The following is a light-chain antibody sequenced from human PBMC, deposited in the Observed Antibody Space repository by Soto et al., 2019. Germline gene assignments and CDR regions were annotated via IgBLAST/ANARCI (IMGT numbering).Light chain of an antibody. CDR1: QSIFTS. Sequence: ETELTQSAATLSLSPGERATLSCRASQSIFTSLAWYQQRPGQAPRLLIYDASTRATGIPARFSGSGSGTDFTLTISSLESEDFAVYYCQQRSNRPQTFGQGTKVDI. CDR2: DAS. V-gene: IGKV3-11*01. J-gene: IGKJ1*01. CDR3: QQRSNRPQT.